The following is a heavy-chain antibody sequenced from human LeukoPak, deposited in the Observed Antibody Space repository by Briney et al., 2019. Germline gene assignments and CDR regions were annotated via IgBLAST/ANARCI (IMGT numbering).Heavy chain of an antibody. J-gene: IGHJ4*02. D-gene: IGHD3-22*01. CDR3: ARRRYTSGYLDY. V-gene: IGHV4-59*08. CDR2: IYYSGST. CDR1: GDSISGFY. Sequence: SETLSLTCTVSGDSISGFYWSWVRQPPGKGREWGGYIYYSGSTNYNPSLKSRVTISVDTSKSQFSLKLTSVTAADTAVYYCARRRYTSGYLDYWGQGTLVTVSS.